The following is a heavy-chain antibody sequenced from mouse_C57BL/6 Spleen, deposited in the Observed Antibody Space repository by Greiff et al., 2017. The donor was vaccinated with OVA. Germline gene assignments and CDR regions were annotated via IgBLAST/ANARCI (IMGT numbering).Heavy chain of an antibody. CDR1: GYTFTDYE. CDR2: IDPETGGT. D-gene: IGHD4-1*01. J-gene: IGHJ2*01. Sequence: VKLVESGAELVRPGASVTLSCKASGYTFTDYEMHWVKQTPVHGLEWIGAIDPETGGTAYNQKFKGKAILTADKSSSTAYMELRSLTSEDSAVYYCTPGTAYFDYWGQGTTLTVSS. V-gene: IGHV1-15*01. CDR3: TPGTAYFDY.